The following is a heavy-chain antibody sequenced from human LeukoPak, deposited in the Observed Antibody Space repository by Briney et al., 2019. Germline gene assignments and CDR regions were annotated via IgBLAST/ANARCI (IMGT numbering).Heavy chain of an antibody. CDR1: EFSFSSYW. CDR2: IKQDGTEK. CDR3: ASGRIYFES. V-gene: IGHV3-7*01. J-gene: IGHJ4*02. Sequence: GGSLRLSCTASEFSFSSYWMTWVRQAPGKGLEWVANIKQDGTEKYYVDSVRGRFTISRDNAKNSVSLQMNSLRAEDTAVYYCASGRIYFESWGQGTLVTVSS. D-gene: IGHD3-9*01.